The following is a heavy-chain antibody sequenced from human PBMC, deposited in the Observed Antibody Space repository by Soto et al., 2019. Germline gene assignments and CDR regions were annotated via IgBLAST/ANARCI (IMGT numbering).Heavy chain of an antibody. Sequence: ASMKGSFQASGYTFTSFSMDLVRQAPRQKLDWMGWINAGNGNTKYSQKFQGRVTITRDTSASTAYMELSSLRSEDTAVYYCARVATVTTQKLYYYYGMDVWGQGTTVTVSS. V-gene: IGHV1-3*01. J-gene: IGHJ6*02. D-gene: IGHD4-17*01. CDR2: INAGNGNT. CDR1: GYTFTSFS. CDR3: ARVATVTTQKLYYYYGMDV.